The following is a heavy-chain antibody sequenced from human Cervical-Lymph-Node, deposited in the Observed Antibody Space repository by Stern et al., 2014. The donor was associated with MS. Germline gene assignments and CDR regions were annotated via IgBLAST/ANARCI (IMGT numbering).Heavy chain of an antibody. CDR2: IYYSGTT. J-gene: IGHJ4*02. V-gene: IGHV4-31*02. Sequence: QVQLVESGGGLVQPGGSLRLSCAASGFSFSDHYMDWARQHPGKGLEWIGYIYYSGTTYSNPSLESRVTVSVDTSKNQFSLRLTSVTAADTAIYYCARGRPGTTRTYVGGFDCWGQGTLVTVSS. CDR3: ARGRPGTTRTYVGGFDC. CDR1: GFSFSDHY. D-gene: IGHD2-15*01.